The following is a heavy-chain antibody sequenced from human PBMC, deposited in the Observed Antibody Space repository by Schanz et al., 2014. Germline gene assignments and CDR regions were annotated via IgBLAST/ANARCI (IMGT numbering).Heavy chain of an antibody. CDR3: ARDNLVSSSWYNYYGMDV. Sequence: QVQLVQSGAEVKKPGASVKVSCKASGYTFTSYGISWVRQAPGQGLEWMGWISAYNGNTNYAQKLQGRVTMTTDTSTRTAYMELRSLRSDDTAVYYCARDNLVSSSWYNYYGMDVWGQGTTVTVSS. V-gene: IGHV1-18*01. J-gene: IGHJ6*02. D-gene: IGHD6-13*01. CDR1: GYTFTSYG. CDR2: ISAYNGNT.